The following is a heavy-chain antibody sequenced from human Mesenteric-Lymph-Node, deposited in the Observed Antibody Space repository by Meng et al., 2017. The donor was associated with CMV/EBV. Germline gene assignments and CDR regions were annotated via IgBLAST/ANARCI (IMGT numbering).Heavy chain of an antibody. V-gene: IGHV3-23*03. J-gene: IGHJ4*02. D-gene: IGHD4/OR15-4a*01. CDR3: AVYSDYGSFDY. CDR2: IYSDYTT. CDR1: RFTFSSNA. Sequence: GESLKISCAASRFTFSSNAMTWVRQAPGKGLEWVSVIYSDYTTNYADSVKGRFTISRENAKNTLYLQMNSLRAEDTAKYYCAVYSDYGSFDYWGQGTLVTVSS.